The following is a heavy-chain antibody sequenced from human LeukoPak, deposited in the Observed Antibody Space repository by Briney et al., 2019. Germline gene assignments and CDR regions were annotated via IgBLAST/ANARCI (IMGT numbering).Heavy chain of an antibody. Sequence: GASVKVSCKASGYTFTGYYMHWVRQAPGQGLEWMGWINPNSGGTNYAQKFQGRVTMTRDTSISTAYMELSRLRSDDTAVYCCARDQNDFWSGYRAYWGQGTLVTVSS. D-gene: IGHD3-3*01. CDR3: ARDQNDFWSGYRAY. J-gene: IGHJ4*02. CDR2: INPNSGGT. CDR1: GYTFTGYY. V-gene: IGHV1-2*02.